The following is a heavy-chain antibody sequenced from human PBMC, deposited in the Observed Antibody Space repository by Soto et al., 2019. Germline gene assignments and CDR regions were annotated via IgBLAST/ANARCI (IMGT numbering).Heavy chain of an antibody. V-gene: IGHV1-58*01. Sequence: SVKVSCKASGFTFTSSAVQWVRQARGQRLEWIGWIVVGSGNTNYAQKFQERVTITRDMSTSTAYMELSSLRSEDTAVYYCAAVPVRARNFDYWGQGTLVTVSS. CDR2: IVVGSGNT. J-gene: IGHJ4*02. CDR1: GFTFTSSA. D-gene: IGHD3-10*01. CDR3: AAVPVRARNFDY.